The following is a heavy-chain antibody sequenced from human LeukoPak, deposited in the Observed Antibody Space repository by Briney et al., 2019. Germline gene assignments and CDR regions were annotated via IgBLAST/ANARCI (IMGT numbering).Heavy chain of an antibody. D-gene: IGHD4-17*01. CDR1: GFTFTNFA. Sequence: GGSLRLSCVASGFTFTNFAMTWVRQPPGKGLEWVSSITGSSGTTYDADSVRGRFTISRDVSKNTLYLQMNGLRAEDTATYYCAKGTAVTPLYYFDDWGQGVLVTVSS. CDR3: AKGTAVTPLYYFDD. CDR2: ITGSSGTT. V-gene: IGHV3-23*01. J-gene: IGHJ4*02.